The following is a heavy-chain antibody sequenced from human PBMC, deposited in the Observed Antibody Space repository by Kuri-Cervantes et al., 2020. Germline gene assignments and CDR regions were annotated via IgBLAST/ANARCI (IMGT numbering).Heavy chain of an antibody. CDR3: TRDIGSRGDFYNFWSGYYMMSWFDP. CDR1: GFTSGDYS. Sequence: GESLKISCTASGFTSGDYSMTWVRQTPGKGLEWVGFIRSKAYGGTTEYTASVKGRFTISRDDSKSIAYLQMNSLKTEDTAVYYCTRDIGSRGDFYNFWSGYYMMSWFDPWGQGTLVTVSS. V-gene: IGHV3-49*04. CDR2: IRSKAYGGTT. J-gene: IGHJ5*02. D-gene: IGHD3-3*01.